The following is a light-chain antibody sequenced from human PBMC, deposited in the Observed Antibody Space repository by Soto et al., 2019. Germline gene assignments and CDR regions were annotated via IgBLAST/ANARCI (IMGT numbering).Light chain of an antibody. Sequence: DIVMTQSPDSLAVSLSERATINCKSSQSDLYRPNNKNYLSWYQQKPGQPPKLLIYWPSTRESGVPDRFGGSGYGTDFTLTSSSLQAEDVAVYNCHQDNSTPYPVGQVTKLEIK. CDR2: WPS. CDR1: QSDLYRPNNKNY. CDR3: HQDNSTPYP. V-gene: IGKV4-1*01. J-gene: IGKJ2*01.